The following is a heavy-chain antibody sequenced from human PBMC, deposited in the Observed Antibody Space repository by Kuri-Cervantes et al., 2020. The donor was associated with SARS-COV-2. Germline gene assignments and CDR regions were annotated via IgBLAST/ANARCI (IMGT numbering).Heavy chain of an antibody. J-gene: IGHJ4*02. CDR2: ISSSSGYI. D-gene: IGHD5-24*01. Sequence: GGSLRLSCAASGFTFSSYSMNWVRQAPGKGLEWVSSISSSSGYIYYADSVNGRFTISRDNAKNSLYLQMNSLRAEDTAVYYCARLIGDGYPRYSFDHWGQGTLVTVSS. V-gene: IGHV3-21*01. CDR3: ARLIGDGYPRYSFDH. CDR1: GFTFSSYS.